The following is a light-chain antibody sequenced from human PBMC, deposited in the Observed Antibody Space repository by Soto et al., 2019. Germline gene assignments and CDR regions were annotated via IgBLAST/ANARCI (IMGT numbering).Light chain of an antibody. Sequence: DIVMTQSPDSLAVSLCERATINCKSSQSVLYSSNNKNNLAWYQQKPGQPPKLLFYWASTRESGVPDRFSGSGSGTDFTLTISSLQAEDVAVYYCQQYYSTPLTFGGGTKVEIK. J-gene: IGKJ4*01. CDR1: QSVLYSSNNKNN. CDR2: WAS. CDR3: QQYYSTPLT. V-gene: IGKV4-1*01.